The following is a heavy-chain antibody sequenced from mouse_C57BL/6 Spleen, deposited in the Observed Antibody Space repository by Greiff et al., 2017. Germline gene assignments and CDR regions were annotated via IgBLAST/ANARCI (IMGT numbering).Heavy chain of an antibody. J-gene: IGHJ3*01. D-gene: IGHD2-2*01. CDR1: GYSITSGYY. V-gene: IGHV3-6*01. CDR3: ARDGYEGFAY. CDR2: ISYDGSN. Sequence: DVQLQESGPGLVKPSQSLSLTCSVTGYSITSGYYWNWIRQFPGNKLEWMGYISYDGSNNYNPSLKNRISITRDTSKNQFFLKLNSVTTEDTATYYCARDGYEGFAYWGQGTLVTVSA.